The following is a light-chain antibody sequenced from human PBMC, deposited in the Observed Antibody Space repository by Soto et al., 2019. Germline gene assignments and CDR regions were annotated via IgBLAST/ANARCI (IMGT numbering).Light chain of an antibody. CDR1: QSISSS. J-gene: IGKJ1*01. CDR3: QQSYSTPRT. CDR2: AAS. Sequence: DIQMTQSPSSLSASVRDRVTITCRASQSISSSLNWYQQKPGKAPKLLIYAASSLQSGVPSRFSGSESGTDFTLTISSLQPEDFATYYCQQSYSTPRTFGQGTKVEIK. V-gene: IGKV1-39*01.